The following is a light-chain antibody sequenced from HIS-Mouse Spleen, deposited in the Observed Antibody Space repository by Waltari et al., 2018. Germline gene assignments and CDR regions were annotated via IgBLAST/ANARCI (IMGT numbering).Light chain of an antibody. Sequence: SYVLTQPPSVSVAPGQTARITCGGNNIGSKSVHWYQQKPGQAPVLVVYDDSDRPSGSPQRLSGSNSGNTATLTISRVEAGDEADYYCQVWDSSSDRVFGTGTKVTVL. CDR1: NIGSKS. CDR2: DDS. V-gene: IGLV3-21*02. J-gene: IGLJ1*01. CDR3: QVWDSSSDRV.